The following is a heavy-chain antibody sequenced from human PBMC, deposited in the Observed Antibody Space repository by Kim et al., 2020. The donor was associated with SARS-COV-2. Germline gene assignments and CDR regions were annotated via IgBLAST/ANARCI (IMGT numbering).Heavy chain of an antibody. V-gene: IGHV4-39*01. J-gene: IGHJ5*01. Sequence: SETLSLTCNVSGGSISSSNYYWGWIRQPPGKGLEWIGSIHYSGSAYYNPSLKSRVTISVDTSKNQFSLKLSFVTAADTAVYYCARHQDDILTGDYCRWF. CDR3: ARHQDDILTGDYCRWF. CDR2: IHYSGSA. D-gene: IGHD3-9*01. CDR1: GGSISSSNYY.